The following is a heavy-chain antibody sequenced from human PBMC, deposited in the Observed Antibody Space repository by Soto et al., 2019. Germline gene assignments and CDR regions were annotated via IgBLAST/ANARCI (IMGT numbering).Heavy chain of an antibody. D-gene: IGHD4-17*01. Sequence: QPFGSLRLSFAASRFTFSSYSINWVLQTPSNWLEWVSAISGSGGSTHYADSVKGRFTISRDNSKNTLYLQMKSLRAEDTAVYYCAKEGTFYDYGDYDWYFDLWGRGTLVTVSS. CDR1: RFTFSSYS. J-gene: IGHJ2*01. CDR3: AKEGTFYDYGDYDWYFDL. CDR2: ISGSGGST. V-gene: IGHV3-23*01.